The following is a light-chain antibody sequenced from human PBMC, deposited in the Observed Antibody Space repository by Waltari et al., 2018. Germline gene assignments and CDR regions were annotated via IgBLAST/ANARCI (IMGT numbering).Light chain of an antibody. CDR3: QSSDSSLRAV. V-gene: IGLV1-40*01. Sequence: QSVLTQPPSVSGAPGQRLSLSCTGNSSNIGAGYDVHWYQQLPGAAPKLLIYGTTNRPSGVPDRFSGSKSGSSASLAITGLRPEDEADYYCQSSDSSLRAVFGGGTKVTVL. CDR1: SSNIGAGYD. J-gene: IGLJ2*01. CDR2: GTT.